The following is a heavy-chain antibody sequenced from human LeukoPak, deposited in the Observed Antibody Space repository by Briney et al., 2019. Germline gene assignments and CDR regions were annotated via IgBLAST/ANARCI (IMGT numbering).Heavy chain of an antibody. J-gene: IGHJ4*02. CDR2: IIPILGIA. V-gene: IGHV1-69*04. CDR3: ARERDGSSGYHFDY. CDR1: GGTFSSYA. D-gene: IGHD3-22*01. Sequence: ASVKVSCKASGGTFSSYAVSWVRQAPGQGLEWMGRIIPILGIANYAQKFQGRVTITADKSTSTAYMELSSLRSEDTAVYYCARERDGSSGYHFDYWGQGTLVTVSS.